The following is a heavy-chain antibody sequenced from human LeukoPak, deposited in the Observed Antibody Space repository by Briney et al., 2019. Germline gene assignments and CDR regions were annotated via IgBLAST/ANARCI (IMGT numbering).Heavy chain of an antibody. V-gene: IGHV4-34*01. CDR3: ARDDGYYGSGRSNWYFDL. CDR2: INHSGST. Sequence: SETLSLTCAVYGGSFSGYYWSWIRQPPGKGLEWIGEINHSGSTNYNPSLTSLKSRVTISVDTSKNQFSLNLNSVTAADTAVYYCARDDGYYGSGRSNWYFDLWGRGTLVTVSS. J-gene: IGHJ2*01. CDR1: GGSFSGYY. D-gene: IGHD3-10*01.